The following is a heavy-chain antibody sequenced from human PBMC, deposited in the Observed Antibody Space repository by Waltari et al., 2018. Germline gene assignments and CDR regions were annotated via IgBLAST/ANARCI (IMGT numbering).Heavy chain of an antibody. CDR3: ARDLRERSGLRRHYGMDV. D-gene: IGHD1-1*01. J-gene: IGHJ6*02. V-gene: IGHV1-69*01. CDR1: GGTFSSYA. Sequence: QVQLVQSGAEVKKPGSSVTVSCKASGGTFSSYAISWVRQAPGQGLEWMGGSIPIFGTANYAKKFKGRVTITADESTSTAYMERSSLRSEDTAVYYCARDLRERSGLRRHYGMDVWGQGTTVTVSS. CDR2: SIPIFGTA.